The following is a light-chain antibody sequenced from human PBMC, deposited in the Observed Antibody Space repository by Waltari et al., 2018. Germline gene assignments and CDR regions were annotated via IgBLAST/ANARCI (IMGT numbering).Light chain of an antibody. CDR2: DGN. CDR3: CAYAGSSVSV. J-gene: IGLJ3*02. Sequence: QSALTQTATVSGSPGQSITISCTGSSSDVGNYNLVSWYQQHPGEAPKLIIYDGNKRPLGVSNRFTGSKSGNTASLTSSGLQAADEADYYCCAYAGSSVSVFGGGTKVTVL. CDR1: SSDVGNYNL. V-gene: IGLV2-23*01.